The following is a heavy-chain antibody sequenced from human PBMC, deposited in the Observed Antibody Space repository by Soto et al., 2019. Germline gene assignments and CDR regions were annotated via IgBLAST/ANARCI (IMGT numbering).Heavy chain of an antibody. CDR3: APIAAAGTGAYGMDV. J-gene: IGHJ6*02. CDR1: GGTFSSYA. D-gene: IGHD6-13*01. CDR2: IIPIFGTA. V-gene: IGHV1-69*01. Sequence: QVQLVQSGAEVKKPGSSVQVSCKASGGTFSSYAISWVRQAPGQGLEWMGGIIPIFGTANYAQKFQGSFTITADESTSTAYMELSSLRSEDTAVYYCAPIAAAGTGAYGMDVWAKGPRSPSP.